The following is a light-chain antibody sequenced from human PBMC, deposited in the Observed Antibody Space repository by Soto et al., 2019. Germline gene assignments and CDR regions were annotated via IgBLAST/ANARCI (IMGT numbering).Light chain of an antibody. J-gene: IGLJ3*02. CDR3: LLSYSGAQGV. CDR1: TGAVTSGHY. V-gene: IGLV7-46*01. Sequence: QAVVTQEPSLTVSPGGTVTLTCGSSTGAVTSGHYPYWFQQKPGPAPRTLIYDTSNKHSWTPARFSGSLLGGKAALTLSGAQPEDEAEYYCLLSYSGAQGVFGGGTKLTVL. CDR2: DTS.